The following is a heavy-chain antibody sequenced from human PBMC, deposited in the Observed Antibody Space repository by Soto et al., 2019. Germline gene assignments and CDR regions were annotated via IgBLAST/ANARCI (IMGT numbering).Heavy chain of an antibody. D-gene: IGHD6-25*01. J-gene: IGHJ4*02. V-gene: IGHV4-4*02. Sequence: QVPLQESGPGLVTPSETLSLTCTVSSDSIAGENWWSWVRQPPGMGLEWIGDIFHTGGTNYNPSLKGRVTMEVDKSKNQFSLKLISATAADTAVYYCARVFSSGSGWMYYFDFWGQGTLVSVSS. CDR1: SDSIAGENW. CDR2: IFHTGGT. CDR3: ARVFSSGSGWMYYFDF.